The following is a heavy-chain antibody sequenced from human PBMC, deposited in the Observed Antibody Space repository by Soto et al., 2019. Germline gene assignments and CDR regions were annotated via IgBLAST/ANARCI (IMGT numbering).Heavy chain of an antibody. D-gene: IGHD6-25*01. CDR1: GGSISSYY. CDR2: IYYSGST. CDR3: ARPHGGSSGWDNWFDP. Sequence: QVQLQESGPGLVKPSETLSLTCTVSGGSISSYYWSWIRQPPGKGLEWIGYIYYSGSTNYNPSLKCRVTISVDTSKTQFSLKLSSVTAADTAVYYCARPHGGSSGWDNWFDPWGQGTLVTVSS. V-gene: IGHV4-59*01. J-gene: IGHJ5*02.